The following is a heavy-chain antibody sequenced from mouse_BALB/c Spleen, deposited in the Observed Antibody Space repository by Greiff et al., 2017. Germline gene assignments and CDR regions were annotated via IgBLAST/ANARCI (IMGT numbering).Heavy chain of an antibody. CDR3: ARRDGKDDAMDY. D-gene: IGHD2-1*01. Sequence: DVKLVESGGDLVKPGGSLKLSCAASGFTFSSYGMSWVRQTPDKRLEWVATISSGGSYTYYPDSVKGRFTISRDNAKNTLYLQMSSLKSEDTAMYYCARRDGKDDAMDYWGQGTSVTVSS. CDR2: ISSGGSYT. CDR1: GFTFSSYG. V-gene: IGHV5-6*02. J-gene: IGHJ4*01.